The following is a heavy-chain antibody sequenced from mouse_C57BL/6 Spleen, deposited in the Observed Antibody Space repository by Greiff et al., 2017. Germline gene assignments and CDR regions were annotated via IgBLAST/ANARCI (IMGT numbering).Heavy chain of an antibody. V-gene: IGHV5-4*03. CDR3: ARSSNYEAWFAY. J-gene: IGHJ3*01. Sequence: EVMLVESGGGLVKPGGSLKLSCAASGFTFSSYAMSWVRQTPEKRLEWVATISDGGSYTYYPDNVKGRFTISRDNAKNNLYLQLRHLKSEDTAMYYCARSSNYEAWFAYWGQGTLGTVSA. CDR2: ISDGGSYT. CDR1: GFTFSSYA. D-gene: IGHD2-5*01.